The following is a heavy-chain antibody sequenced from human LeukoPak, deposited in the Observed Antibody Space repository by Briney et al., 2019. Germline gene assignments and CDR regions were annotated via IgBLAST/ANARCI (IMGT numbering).Heavy chain of an antibody. CDR2: INHSGST. D-gene: IGHD3-3*01. CDR1: GGSFSGYY. CDR3: ARSGTIFGVVSRALDY. Sequence: SETLSLTCAVYGGSFSGYYWSWIRQPPGKGLEWIGEINHSGSTNYNPSLKSRVTISVDTSKNQFSLKLSSVTAADTAVYYCARSGTIFGVVSRALDYWGQGTLVTVSS. V-gene: IGHV4-34*01. J-gene: IGHJ4*02.